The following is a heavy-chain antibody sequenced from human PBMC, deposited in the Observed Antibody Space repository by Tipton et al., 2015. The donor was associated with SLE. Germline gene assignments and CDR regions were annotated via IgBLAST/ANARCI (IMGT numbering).Heavy chain of an antibody. J-gene: IGHJ4*02. CDR2: ISSSSTTI. CDR1: GFTLSAYN. V-gene: IGHV3-48*01. D-gene: IGHD6-6*01. Sequence: SLRLSCSASGFTLSAYNMNWVRQAPGKGLEWVSYISSSSTTIYYADSVRGRFTVSRDNAKDSLYLQMNNLGAEDTAVYYCSRAGAVRPPDYWGQGTLDTVSS. CDR3: SRAGAVRPPDY.